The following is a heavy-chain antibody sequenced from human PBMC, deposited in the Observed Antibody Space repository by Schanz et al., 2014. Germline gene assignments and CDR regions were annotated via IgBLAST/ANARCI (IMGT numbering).Heavy chain of an antibody. D-gene: IGHD5-18*01. CDR1: GFTFSSYW. J-gene: IGHJ3*02. Sequence: EVQLAESGGGLVQPGGSLRLSCAASGFTFSSYWMHWVRQVPGKGLVWVSRIKSDGSSTSYADSVKGRFTISRDNSKSTLYLQMNGLRAEDTAVYYCARVALPGYSSPRDAFDIWGQGTMVTVSS. V-gene: IGHV3-74*02. CDR2: IKSDGSST. CDR3: ARVALPGYSSPRDAFDI.